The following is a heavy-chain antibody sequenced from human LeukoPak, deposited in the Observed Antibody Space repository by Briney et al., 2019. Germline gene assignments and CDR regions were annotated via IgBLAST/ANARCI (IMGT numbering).Heavy chain of an antibody. J-gene: IGHJ4*02. D-gene: IGHD5-18*01. CDR2: IYYSGST. V-gene: IGHV4-59*01. CDR3: ARVGEGYRYGYGSPYYFDY. CDR1: GGSISSYY. Sequence: SETLSLTCTVSGGSISSYYWSWIRQPPGKGLEWIGYIYYSGSTNYNPSLKSRVTISVDTSKNQFSLKLSSVTAADTAVYYCARVGEGYRYGYGSPYYFDYWGQGTLVTVSS.